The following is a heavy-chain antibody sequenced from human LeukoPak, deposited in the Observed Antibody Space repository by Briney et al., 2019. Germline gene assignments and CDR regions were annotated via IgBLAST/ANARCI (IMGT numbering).Heavy chain of an antibody. V-gene: IGHV4-59*08. D-gene: IGHD5-24*01. Sequence: SETLSLTCTVSGGSISSYYWSWLRQPPGKGLEWIGYIFDTGSTNYNPSLKSRVTISIDTSKDQFSLRLSSVTAADTAVYYCARHGGGYSFDYWGQGTLVTVSS. CDR1: GGSISSYY. CDR3: ARHGGGYSFDY. J-gene: IGHJ4*02. CDR2: IFDTGST.